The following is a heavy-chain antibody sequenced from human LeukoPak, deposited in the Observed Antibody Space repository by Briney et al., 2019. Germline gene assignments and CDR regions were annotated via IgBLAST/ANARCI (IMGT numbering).Heavy chain of an antibody. CDR3: ARAYLGAGWFDP. CDR1: GGSISSGGYY. Sequence: SETLSLTCTVSGGSISSGGYYWSWIRQHAGKGLEWIGYIYYSGSTYYNPSLKSRVTISVDTSKNQFSLKLSSVTAADTAVYYCARAYLGAGWFDPWGQGTLVTVSS. D-gene: IGHD3-16*01. J-gene: IGHJ5*02. CDR2: IYYSGST. V-gene: IGHV4-31*03.